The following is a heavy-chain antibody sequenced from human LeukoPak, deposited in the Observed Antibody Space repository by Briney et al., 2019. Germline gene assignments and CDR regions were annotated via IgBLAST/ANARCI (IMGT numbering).Heavy chain of an antibody. Sequence: ASETLSLTCAVYGGSFSGYYWSWIRQPPGKGMEWIGEINHSGSTNYNPSLKSRVTISVDTSKNQFSLKLNSVTAADTTVYYCARGPLRSGYYRPNWFDPWGQGTLVTVSS. J-gene: IGHJ5*02. CDR3: ARGPLRSGYYRPNWFDP. V-gene: IGHV4-34*01. CDR1: GGSFSGYY. CDR2: INHSGST. D-gene: IGHD3-3*01.